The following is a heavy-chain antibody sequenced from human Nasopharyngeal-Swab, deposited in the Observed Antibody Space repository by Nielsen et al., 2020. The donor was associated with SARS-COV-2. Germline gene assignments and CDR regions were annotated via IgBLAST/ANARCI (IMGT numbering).Heavy chain of an antibody. Sequence: GGSLRLSCAASGFTFSDYYMSWIRQAPGKGLEWVSYISSSGSTIYYADSVKGRFTISRDNVKNSLYLQMNSLRAEDTAVYYCASLLWFGELPSDYYYYGMDVWGQGTTVTVSS. J-gene: IGHJ6*02. CDR1: GFTFSDYY. D-gene: IGHD3-10*01. CDR2: ISSSGSTI. CDR3: ASLLWFGELPSDYYYYGMDV. V-gene: IGHV3-11*04.